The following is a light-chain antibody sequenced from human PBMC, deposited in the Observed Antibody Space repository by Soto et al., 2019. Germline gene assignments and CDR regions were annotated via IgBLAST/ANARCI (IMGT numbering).Light chain of an antibody. CDR2: DAS. V-gene: IGKV3-11*01. CDR3: QQRSNWPLT. J-gene: IGKJ4*01. CDR1: QSVSSY. Sequence: EIVLTQSPATLSLSPGERATLSCRASQSVSSYLAWYQQKPGQAPRLLIYDASNRATGIPVRFSGSGSGTDFTLTISGLEPEDFAVYYCQQRSNWPLTFGGGTKVEIK.